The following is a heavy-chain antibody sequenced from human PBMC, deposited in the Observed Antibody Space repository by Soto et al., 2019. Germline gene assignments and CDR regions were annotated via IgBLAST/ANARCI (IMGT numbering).Heavy chain of an antibody. CDR2: IFYSGTT. V-gene: IGHV4-59*01. D-gene: IGHD6-19*01. Sequence: QVRLQESGPGLAKPSETLSLTCSLSGGSITGYSWSWIRQPPGKGLEWIGYIFYSGTTLYNPSLKSRVTISADTSKNQFSLKLRSVTAGDSAVYYCARVPRTAVTTSYFYYSAMDVWGQGTTVTVSS. J-gene: IGHJ6*02. CDR1: GGSITGYS. CDR3: ARVPRTAVTTSYFYYSAMDV.